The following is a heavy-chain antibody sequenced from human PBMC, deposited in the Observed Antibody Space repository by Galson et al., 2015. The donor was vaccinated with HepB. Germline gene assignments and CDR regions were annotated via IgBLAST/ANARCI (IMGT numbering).Heavy chain of an antibody. CDR1: GGSIRNAAYS. D-gene: IGHD3-10*01. CDR3: ARVGAVTLVRGALTGYQMDV. V-gene: IGHV4-30-2*01. J-gene: IGHJ6*02. CDR2: IYHSGTT. Sequence: TLSLTCVVSGGSIRNAAYSWSWLRQPPGKGLEWIGSIYHSGTTDYKSSLRSRVTISADRSKNQLSLKVASVTAADTAVYFCARVGAVTLVRGALTGYQMDVWGPGTTVIISS.